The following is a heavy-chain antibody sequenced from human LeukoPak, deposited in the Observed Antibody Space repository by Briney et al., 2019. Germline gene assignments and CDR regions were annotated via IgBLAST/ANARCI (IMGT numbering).Heavy chain of an antibody. D-gene: IGHD1-1*01. CDR2: IYYSGSA. V-gene: IGHV4-39*01. CDR1: GGPINSDGFY. CDR3: ARHGNFFDF. J-gene: IGHJ4*02. Sequence: PSETLSLTCSVSGGPINSDGFYWGWVRQPPGKGLEWIGGIYYSGSAYYNPSLKSRVTMSVDTSKRQFSLKLSSVTAADTAMYYCARHGNFFDFWGQGTLVTVSS.